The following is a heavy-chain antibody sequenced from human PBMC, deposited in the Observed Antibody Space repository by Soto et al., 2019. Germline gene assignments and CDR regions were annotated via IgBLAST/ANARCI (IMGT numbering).Heavy chain of an antibody. Sequence: GGSLRLSCAASGFTFSSYSMNWVRQAPGKGLEWVSSISSSSSYIYYADSVKGRFTISRDNAKNSLYLQMNSLRAEDTAVYYCARYIEYYDFWSGYPPPDVWGKGTTVTVSS. V-gene: IGHV3-21*01. D-gene: IGHD3-3*01. CDR1: GFTFSSYS. J-gene: IGHJ6*04. CDR2: ISSSSSYI. CDR3: ARYIEYYDFWSGYPPPDV.